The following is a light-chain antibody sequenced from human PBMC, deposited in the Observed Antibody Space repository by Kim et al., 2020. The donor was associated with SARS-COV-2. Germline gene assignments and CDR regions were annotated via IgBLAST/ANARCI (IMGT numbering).Light chain of an antibody. CDR2: DAS. J-gene: IGKJ4*01. CDR1: QSVSSSY. CDR3: QQFNSAFLT. V-gene: IGKV3-20*01. Sequence: EIVLTQSPGTLSLSPEERATLSCRASQSVSSSYLAWYQQKPGQGLRLLIYDASSRATGIPDRFSGSGSGTDFTLTISRREPEDFDVNYFQQFNSAFLTFGGGTKV.